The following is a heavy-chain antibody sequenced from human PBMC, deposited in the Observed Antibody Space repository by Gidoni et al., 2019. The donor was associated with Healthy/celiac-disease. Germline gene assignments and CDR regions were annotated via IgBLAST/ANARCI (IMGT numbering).Heavy chain of an antibody. J-gene: IGHJ6*02. D-gene: IGHD4-17*01. CDR2: ISSSSSYI. V-gene: IGHV3-21*01. Sequence: EVQLVESGGGLVKPGGSLRLSCAASGFPFSRYSMNWVRQAPGKGLEWVSSISSSSSYIYYADSVKGRFTISRDNAKNSLYLQKNSLRAEDTAVYYCARGTVTYRYYYGMDVWGQGTTVTVSS. CDR1: GFPFSRYS. CDR3: ARGTVTYRYYYGMDV.